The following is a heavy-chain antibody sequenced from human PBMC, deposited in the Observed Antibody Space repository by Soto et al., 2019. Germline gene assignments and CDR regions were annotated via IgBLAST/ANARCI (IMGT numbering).Heavy chain of an antibody. V-gene: IGHV3-30-3*01. CDR3: ARVRFTMVRGVHDAFDI. J-gene: IGHJ3*02. D-gene: IGHD3-10*01. CDR1: GFTFSSYA. Sequence: QVQLVESGGGVVQPGRSLRLSCAASGFTFSSYAMHWVRQAPGKGLEWVAVISYDGSNKYYADSVKGRFTISRDNSKNTLYLQMNSLKAEDTDVYYCARVRFTMVRGVHDAFDIWGQGTMVTVSS. CDR2: ISYDGSNK.